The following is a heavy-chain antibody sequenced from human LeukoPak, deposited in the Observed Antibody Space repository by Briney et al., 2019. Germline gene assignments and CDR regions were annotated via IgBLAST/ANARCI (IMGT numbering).Heavy chain of an antibody. CDR3: AREVRGWYYFDY. Sequence: GGSLRLSCAASGFIVSSNFMSWVRQAPGKGLEWVSVIYSGGDTYYADSVKGRFTISRDNAKNSLYLQMNSLRAEDTAVYYCAREVRGWYYFDYWGQGTLVTVSS. CDR2: IYSGGDT. D-gene: IGHD6-19*01. V-gene: IGHV3-53*01. J-gene: IGHJ4*02. CDR1: GFIVSSNF.